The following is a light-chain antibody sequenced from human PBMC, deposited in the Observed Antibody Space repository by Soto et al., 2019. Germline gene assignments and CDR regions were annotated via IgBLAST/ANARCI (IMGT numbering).Light chain of an antibody. V-gene: IGKV1-5*03. J-gene: IGKJ1*01. CDR1: QSINSW. Sequence: DIQMTQSPSTLSASVGDRVTITCRASQSINSWLAWYQQKPGKAPKLLIYKASSLESGVPSRFSGSGSGTEFTLTISSLQPADFATYYCQQYDSYSWTFGQGTKVEIK. CDR2: KAS. CDR3: QQYDSYSWT.